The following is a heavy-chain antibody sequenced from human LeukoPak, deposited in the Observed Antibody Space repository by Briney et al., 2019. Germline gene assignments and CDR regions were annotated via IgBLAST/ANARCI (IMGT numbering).Heavy chain of an antibody. CDR2: ISGSGGST. D-gene: IGHD6-19*01. J-gene: IGHJ4*02. CDR3: AKAGYSSGWYFGY. Sequence: PGGSLRLSCAASGFTFGSYGMSWVRQAPGKGLEWVSAISGSGGSTYYADSVKGRFTISRDNSKNTLYLQMNSLRAEDTAVYYCAKAGYSSGWYFGYWGQGTLVTVSS. CDR1: GFTFGSYG. V-gene: IGHV3-23*01.